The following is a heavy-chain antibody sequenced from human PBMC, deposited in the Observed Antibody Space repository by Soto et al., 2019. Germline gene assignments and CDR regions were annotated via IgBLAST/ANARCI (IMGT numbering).Heavy chain of an antibody. V-gene: IGHV4-4*02. D-gene: IGHD6-19*01. CDR1: GGSINNGYW. CDR2: KHHSGST. Sequence: QVHLQESGPGLVKPSGTLSLTCGVSGGSINNGYWWTWVRQPPGKGLEWIGEKHHSGSTNYNLSLKSRVYISLDKSKNQFSLILSSVTAADTAVYYCAYSSGWWRLDVWGQGTTVTVSS. J-gene: IGHJ6*02. CDR3: AYSSGWWRLDV.